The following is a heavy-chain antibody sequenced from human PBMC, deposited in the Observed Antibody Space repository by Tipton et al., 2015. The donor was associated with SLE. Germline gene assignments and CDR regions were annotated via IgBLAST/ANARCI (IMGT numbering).Heavy chain of an antibody. CDR2: LYVSEITGST. Sequence: TLSLTCTVSGGSINSFYWNWVRQSAGKGLEWIGRLYVSEITGSTNYNPSLKGRVTMSVDTSKNQFSLKLSSVTAADTAVYYCARSAGYGSSWAHFDYWGQGTLVTVSS. D-gene: IGHD6-13*01. CDR1: GGSINSFY. CDR3: ARSAGYGSSWAHFDY. V-gene: IGHV4-4*07. J-gene: IGHJ4*02.